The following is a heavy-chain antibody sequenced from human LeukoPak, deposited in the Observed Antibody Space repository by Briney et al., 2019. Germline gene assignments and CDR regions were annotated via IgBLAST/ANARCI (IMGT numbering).Heavy chain of an antibody. CDR1: GGSISSGGYY. V-gene: IGHV4-31*03. Sequence: SETLSLTCTVSGGSISSGGYYWSWIRQHRGKGLEWIGYIYYSGSTYYNPSLKSRVTISVDTSKNQFSLKLSSVTAADTAVYYCARDSVTGKDYWGQGTLVTVSS. D-gene: IGHD1-1*01. J-gene: IGHJ4*02. CDR3: ARDSVTGKDY. CDR2: IYYSGST.